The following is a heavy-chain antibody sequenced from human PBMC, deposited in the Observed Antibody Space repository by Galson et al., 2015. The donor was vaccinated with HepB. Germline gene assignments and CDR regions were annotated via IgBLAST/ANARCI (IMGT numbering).Heavy chain of an antibody. CDR2: IIPIFGTA. J-gene: IGHJ5*02. Sequence: SVKVSCKASGGTFSSYAISWVRQAPGQGLEWMGGIIPIFGTANYAQKFQGRVTITADESTSTAYMELSSLRSEDTAVYYCARGEQWPIRQNWFDPWGQGTLVTVSS. D-gene: IGHD6-19*01. CDR1: GGTFSSYA. V-gene: IGHV1-69*13. CDR3: ARGEQWPIRQNWFDP.